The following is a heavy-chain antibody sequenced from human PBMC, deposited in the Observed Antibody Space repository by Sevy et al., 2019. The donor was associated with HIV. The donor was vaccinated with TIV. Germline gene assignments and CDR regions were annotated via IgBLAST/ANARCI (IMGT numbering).Heavy chain of an antibody. J-gene: IGHJ4*02. CDR3: ARGRDTYYYDSSGYPGY. V-gene: IGHV5-51*01. CDR1: GYSFTSYW. D-gene: IGHD3-22*01. Sequence: GESLKISCKGSGYSFTSYWIGWVRQMPGKGLEWMGIIYPGDSDTRYSPSFQGQVTISADKSISTAYLQWSSLRASDTAMYYCARGRDTYYYDSSGYPGYWGQGTLVTVSS. CDR2: IYPGDSDT.